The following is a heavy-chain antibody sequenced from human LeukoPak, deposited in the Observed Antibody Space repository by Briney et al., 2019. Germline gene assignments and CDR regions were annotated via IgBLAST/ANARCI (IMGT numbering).Heavy chain of an antibody. CDR1: GGSISSGGYY. CDR3: ARVSYDFWSGDADAFDI. J-gene: IGHJ3*02. D-gene: IGHD3-3*01. V-gene: IGHV4-31*03. CDR2: IYYSGST. Sequence: ASETLSLTCTVSGGSISSGGYYWSWIRQHPGKGLEWIGYIYYSGSTYYNPSLKSRVTISVDTSKNQFSLKLSSVTAADTAVYYCARVSYDFWSGDADAFDIWGQGTMVTVSS.